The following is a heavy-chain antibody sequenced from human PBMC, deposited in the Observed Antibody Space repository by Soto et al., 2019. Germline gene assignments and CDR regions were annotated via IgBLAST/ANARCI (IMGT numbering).Heavy chain of an antibody. CDR2: IIPIFGTA. V-gene: IGHV1-69*13. Sequence: SVKVSCKASGGTFSSYAISWVRQAPGQGLEWMGGIIPIFGTANYAQKFQGRVTITADESTSTAYMELSSLRSEDTAVYYCARSGYDKLTYRYNWFDPWGQGTLVTVSS. CDR3: ARSGYDKLTYRYNWFDP. D-gene: IGHD5-12*01. CDR1: GGTFSSYA. J-gene: IGHJ5*02.